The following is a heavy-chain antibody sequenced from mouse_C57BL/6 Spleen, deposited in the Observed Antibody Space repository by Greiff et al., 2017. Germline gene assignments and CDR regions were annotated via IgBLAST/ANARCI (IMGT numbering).Heavy chain of an antibody. Sequence: EVMLVESEGGLVQPGSSMKLSCTASGFTFSDYYMAWVRQVPEKGLEWVANINYDGSSTYYLDSLKSRFIISRDNAKNILYLQMSSLKSEDTATYYCVRAGGSSPNWYFDVWGTGTTVTVSS. CDR3: VRAGGSSPNWYFDV. D-gene: IGHD1-1*01. V-gene: IGHV5-16*01. CDR2: INYDGSST. CDR1: GFTFSDYY. J-gene: IGHJ1*03.